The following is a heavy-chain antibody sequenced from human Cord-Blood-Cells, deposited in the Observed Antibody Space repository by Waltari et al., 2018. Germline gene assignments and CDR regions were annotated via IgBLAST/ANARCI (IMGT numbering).Heavy chain of an antibody. D-gene: IGHD4-4*01. CDR2: INHRGST. J-gene: IGHJ4*02. V-gene: IGHV4-34*01. Sequence: QVQLQQWGAGLLKPSETLSLTCAVYGGSFSGYYWSWIRQPPGKGLEWIGEINHRGSTNYNPSLKSRVTISVDTSKNQFSLKLSSVTAADTAVYYCARSKGSGPDYWGQGTLVTVSS. CDR1: GGSFSGYY. CDR3: ARSKGSGPDY.